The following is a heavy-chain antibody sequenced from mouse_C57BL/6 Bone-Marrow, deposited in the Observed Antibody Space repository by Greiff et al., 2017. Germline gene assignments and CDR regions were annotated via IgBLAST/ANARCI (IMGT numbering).Heavy chain of an antibody. J-gene: IGHJ4*01. D-gene: IGHD1-1*01. CDR2: IYPRSGNT. V-gene: IGHV1-81*01. CDR3: ARGNYGSGSYYAMDY. Sequence: QVQLQQSGAELARPGASVKLSCKASGYTFTSYGISWVKQRTGQGLEWIGEIYPRSGNTYYNEKFKGKATLTADKSSRTAYIELRSLTSEDSAVYFCARGNYGSGSYYAMDYWGQGTSVTVSS. CDR1: GYTFTSYG.